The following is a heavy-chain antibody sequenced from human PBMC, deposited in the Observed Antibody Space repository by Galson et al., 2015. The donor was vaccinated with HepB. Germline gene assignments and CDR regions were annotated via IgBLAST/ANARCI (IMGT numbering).Heavy chain of an antibody. Sequence: SLRLSCAASGFSFTRYAMTWVRQAPGKGLEWVSSITSSGGNSYYTDSVKGRFTVSRDNSKNPLLLQLNSLRAEETAMYFCAKDGIMVANNPYHFHYWGQGTLVTVSS. D-gene: IGHD2-15*01. V-gene: IGHV3-23*01. CDR2: ITSSGGNS. CDR3: AKDGIMVANNPYHFHY. CDR1: GFSFTRYA. J-gene: IGHJ4*02.